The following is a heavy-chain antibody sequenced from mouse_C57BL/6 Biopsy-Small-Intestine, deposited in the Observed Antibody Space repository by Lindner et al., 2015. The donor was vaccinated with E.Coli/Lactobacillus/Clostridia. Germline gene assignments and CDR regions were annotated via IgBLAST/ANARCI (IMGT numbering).Heavy chain of an antibody. Sequence: VQLQESGAELARPGASVKMSCKASGYTFTSYTMHWVKQRPGQGLEWIGYINPSSGYTKYNQKFKDKATLTADKSSSTAYMQLSSLTSEDSAVYYCARGEAAQATFAMDYWGQGTSVTVSS. CDR2: INPSSGYT. J-gene: IGHJ4*01. D-gene: IGHD3-2*02. CDR3: ARGEAAQATFAMDY. V-gene: IGHV1-4*01. CDR1: GYTFTSYT.